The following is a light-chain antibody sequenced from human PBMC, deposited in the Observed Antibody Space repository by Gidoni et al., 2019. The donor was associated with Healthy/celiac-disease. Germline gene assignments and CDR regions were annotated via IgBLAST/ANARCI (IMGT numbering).Light chain of an antibody. V-gene: IGKV3-11*01. J-gene: IGKJ2*03. CDR3: QQRSNWRGYS. CDR2: AAS. CDR1: QSVSSY. Sequence: EIVLTQSPATLSLSPGERATPSCRASQSVSSYLAWYQQKPGQAPRLLIYAASNRATGIPARFSGSGSGTDFTLTISSLEPEDFAVYYCQQRSNWRGYSFGQGTKLEIK.